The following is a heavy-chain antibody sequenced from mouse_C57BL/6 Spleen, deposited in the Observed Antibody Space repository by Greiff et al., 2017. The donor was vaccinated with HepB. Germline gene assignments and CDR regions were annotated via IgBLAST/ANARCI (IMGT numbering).Heavy chain of an antibody. V-gene: IGHV1-80*01. CDR3: AKVNWEGYYFDY. Sequence: QVQLKESGAELVKPGASVKISCKASGYAFSSYWMNWVKQRPGKGLEWIGQIYPGDGDTNYNGKFKGKATLTADKSSSTAYMQLISLTSEDSAVYFCAKVNWEGYYFDYWGQGTTLTVSS. D-gene: IGHD4-1*01. J-gene: IGHJ2*01. CDR2: IYPGDGDT. CDR1: GYAFSSYW.